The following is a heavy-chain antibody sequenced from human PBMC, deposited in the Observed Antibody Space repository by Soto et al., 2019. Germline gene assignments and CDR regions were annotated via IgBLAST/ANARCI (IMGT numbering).Heavy chain of an antibody. D-gene: IGHD3-22*01. Sequence: QVQLVESGGGVVQPGRSLRLSCAASGFTFSSYAMHWVRQAPGKGLEWVAVISYDGSNKYDADSVKGRFTISRDNSKNTLYLQMNSLRAEDTAVYYCARGPDYYDSSGWRYWGQGTLVTVSS. CDR3: ARGPDYYDSSGWRY. J-gene: IGHJ4*02. CDR2: ISYDGSNK. V-gene: IGHV3-30-3*01. CDR1: GFTFSSYA.